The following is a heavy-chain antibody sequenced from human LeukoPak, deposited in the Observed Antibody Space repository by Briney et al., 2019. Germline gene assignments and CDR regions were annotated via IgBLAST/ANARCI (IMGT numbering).Heavy chain of an antibody. J-gene: IGHJ4*02. Sequence: GGSLRLSCAASGLTFSSHSMNWVRQAPGKGLEWVSYISSSSSTIYYADSVKGRFTISRDNAKNSLYLQMNSLRAEDTAVYYCARGGQGNAYSYGYDYWGQGTLVTVSS. CDR1: GLTFSSHS. CDR3: ARGGQGNAYSYGYDY. D-gene: IGHD5-18*01. V-gene: IGHV3-48*01. CDR2: ISSSSSTI.